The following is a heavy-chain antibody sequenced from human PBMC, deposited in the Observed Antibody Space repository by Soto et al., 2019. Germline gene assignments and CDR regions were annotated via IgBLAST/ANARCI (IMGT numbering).Heavy chain of an antibody. J-gene: IGHJ3*01. V-gene: IGHV3-23*05. CDR3: EKRFFGSGSPPGAFDV. D-gene: IGHD3-10*01. CDR2: ITSSGNGT. CDR1: GFKFSNYA. Sequence: GGSLRLSCAASGFKFSNYAMSWVRQAPGKGPEWVSFITSSGNGTYYADSVKGRFTISRDNSKNTLYVQMNNLRAEDTAKYYCEKRFFGSGSPPGAFDVWGPGTMVTVS.